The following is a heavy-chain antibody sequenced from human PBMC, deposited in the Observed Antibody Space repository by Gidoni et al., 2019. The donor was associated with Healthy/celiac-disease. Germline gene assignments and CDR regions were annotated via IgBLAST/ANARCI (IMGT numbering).Heavy chain of an antibody. CDR1: GGSISSYY. D-gene: IGHD3-10*02. V-gene: IGHV4-59*01. CDR3: ARSLLFRPFDY. CDR2: IYYSGST. Sequence: QVQLQESGPGLVKPSETLSLTCTVSGGSISSYYWIWIRQPPGKGLEWIGYIYYSGSTNYNPSLKSRVTISVDTSKNQFSLKLSSVTAADTAVYYCARSLLFRPFDYWGQGTLVTVSS. J-gene: IGHJ4*02.